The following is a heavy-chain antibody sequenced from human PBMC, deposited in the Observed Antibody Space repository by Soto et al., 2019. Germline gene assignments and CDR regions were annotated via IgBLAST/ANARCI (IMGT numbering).Heavy chain of an antibody. CDR3: AREVGGGRQYYFDY. CDR1: GYTFTGYY. J-gene: IGHJ4*02. V-gene: IGHV1-2*02. CDR2: IGPNSGGT. Sequence: QVQLVQSGAEVKKPGASVKVSCKASGYTFTGYYIHRVRQAPGQGLEWMGWIGPNSGGTNYAQKFQGRVTMTSDTSTAYLDLSRLTSDDTAAYYCAREVGGGRQYYFDYWGQGTLVTVSS. D-gene: IGHD3-16*01.